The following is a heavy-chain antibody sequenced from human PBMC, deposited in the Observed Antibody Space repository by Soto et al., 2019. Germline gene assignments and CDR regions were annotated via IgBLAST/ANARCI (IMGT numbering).Heavy chain of an antibody. D-gene: IGHD6-6*01. Sequence: EVQLLESGGGLVQPGGSLRLSCAASGFTFSNYAMTWVRQAPGKGLEWVSTISGSGDNTYYADSVRGRFTISRDNSKNTLYLQMKSLRADDTAVYDCAKRPLAARHTDYWGQGTLVTVSS. V-gene: IGHV3-23*01. J-gene: IGHJ4*02. CDR2: ISGSGDNT. CDR3: AKRPLAARHTDY. CDR1: GFTFSNYA.